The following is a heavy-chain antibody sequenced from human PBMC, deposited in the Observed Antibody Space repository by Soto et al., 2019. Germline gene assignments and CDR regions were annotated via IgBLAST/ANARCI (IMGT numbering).Heavy chain of an antibody. CDR3: AKDHGDAQAYYMDV. V-gene: IGHV3-23*01. J-gene: IGHJ6*03. Sequence: EVQLLESGGDLIQPGGSLRLSCAASRFTFSSHIMSWVRQAPGKGLEWVSAISGSGGTTYYADSVRGRFTISRDNSKNTLYPQMNSLSAEDTAMYFCAKDHGDAQAYYMDVWGKGTTVTVSS. D-gene: IGHD2-21*02. CDR1: RFTFSSHI. CDR2: ISGSGGTT.